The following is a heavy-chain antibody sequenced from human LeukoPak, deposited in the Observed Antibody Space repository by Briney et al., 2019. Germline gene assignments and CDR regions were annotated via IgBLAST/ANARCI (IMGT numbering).Heavy chain of an antibody. J-gene: IGHJ5*02. V-gene: IGHV4-4*02. Sequence: SGTLSLTCAVSGGSISSSSWWSWVRQPPGKGLEWIGEIYHSGSTNSNPSLKSRVTISVDKSKNRFSLKLSSVTAADTAVYYCARLGGRGYCSSSSCRGNWFDPWGQGTLVTVSS. CDR2: IYHSGST. CDR3: ARLGGRGYCSSSSCRGNWFDP. D-gene: IGHD2-15*01. CDR1: GGSISSSSW.